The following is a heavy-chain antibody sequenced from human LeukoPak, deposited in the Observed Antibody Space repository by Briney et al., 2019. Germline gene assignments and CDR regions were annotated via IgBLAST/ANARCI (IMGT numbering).Heavy chain of an antibody. CDR3: AGADYDILTGYPYYFDY. CDR1: GGTFSSYT. J-gene: IGHJ4*02. V-gene: IGHV1-69*02. Sequence: SVKVSCKASGGTFSSYTISWVRQAPGQGLEWMGRIIPILGIANYTQKFRGRVTITADKSTSTAYMELSSLRSVDTAVYYCAGADYDILTGYPYYFDYWGQGTLVTVSS. CDR2: IIPILGIA. D-gene: IGHD3-9*01.